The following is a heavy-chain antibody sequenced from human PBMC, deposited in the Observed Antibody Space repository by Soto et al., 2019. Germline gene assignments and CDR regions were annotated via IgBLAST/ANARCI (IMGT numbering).Heavy chain of an antibody. Sequence: SETLSLTCTVSGGSVSSGSYYWSWIRQPPGKGLEWIGYIYYSGGTNYNPSLKSRVTISVDTSKNQFSLKLSSVTAADTAVYYCARDGASKYYYDSSGYSNWGQGTLVTVSS. CDR3: ARDGASKYYYDSSGYSN. CDR1: GGSVSSGSYY. CDR2: IYYSGGT. J-gene: IGHJ4*02. D-gene: IGHD3-22*01. V-gene: IGHV4-61*01.